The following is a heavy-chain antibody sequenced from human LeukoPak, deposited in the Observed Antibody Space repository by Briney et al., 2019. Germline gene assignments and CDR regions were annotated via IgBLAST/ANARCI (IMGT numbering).Heavy chain of an antibody. D-gene: IGHD5-12*01. J-gene: IGHJ4*02. V-gene: IGHV3-23*01. CDR2: VSGSGGST. Sequence: PGGSLRLSRAASGFTFSSYAMSWVSRAPGKGLEWVSGVSGSGGSTYYADSVKGRFTISRDNSKNTLYLQMNSLRAEDTAVYYCAKDLDIVATITGNWGQGTLVTVSS. CDR1: GFTFSSYA. CDR3: AKDLDIVATITGN.